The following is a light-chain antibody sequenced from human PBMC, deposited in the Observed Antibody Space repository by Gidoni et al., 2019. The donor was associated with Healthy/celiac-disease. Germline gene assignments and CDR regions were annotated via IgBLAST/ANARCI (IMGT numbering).Light chain of an antibody. CDR1: QSISSW. J-gene: IGKJ3*01. V-gene: IGKV1-5*03. Sequence: DIQMTQSPSTLSASVGDRVTITCRASQSISSWLAWYQQKPGKAPKLLIYKASSLESGVPSRFSGSGSGTEFTLTISSLQPDGFATYYCQQYNSYPTFXPXTKVDIK. CDR3: QQYNSYPT. CDR2: KAS.